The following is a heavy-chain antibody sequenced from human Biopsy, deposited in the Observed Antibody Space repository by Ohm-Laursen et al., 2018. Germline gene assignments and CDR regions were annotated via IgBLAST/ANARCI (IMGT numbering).Heavy chain of an antibody. CDR3: ARDYDTSGYYYVS. D-gene: IGHD3-22*01. Sequence: GTLSLTCPVSGGSISNNNYYWGWIRQPPGKGLEWIGSIFYRGSTRYKPSLKSRVNISVDTSKNQFSLKLNSVTAADTAVYYCARDYDTSGYYYVSWGQGTLVTVSS. CDR1: GGSISNNNYY. J-gene: IGHJ5*02. V-gene: IGHV4-39*01. CDR2: IFYRGST.